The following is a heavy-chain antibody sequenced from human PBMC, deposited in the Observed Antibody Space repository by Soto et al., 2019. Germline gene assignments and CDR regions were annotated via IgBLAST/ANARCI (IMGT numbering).Heavy chain of an antibody. CDR3: AHSTTYYYDSSGYPVEPADAFDI. D-gene: IGHD3-22*01. Sequence: SGPTLVNPTQTLTLTCTFSGFSLSTSGVGVGWIRQPPGKALEWLALIYWDDDKRYSPSLKSRLTITKDTSKNQVVLTMTNMDPVDTATYYCAHSTTYYYDSSGYPVEPADAFDIWGQGTMVTVSS. V-gene: IGHV2-5*02. J-gene: IGHJ3*02. CDR1: GFSLSTSGVG. CDR2: IYWDDDK.